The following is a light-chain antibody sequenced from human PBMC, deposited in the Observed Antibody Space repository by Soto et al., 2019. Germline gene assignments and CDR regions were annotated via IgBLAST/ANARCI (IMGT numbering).Light chain of an antibody. V-gene: IGKV3-15*01. Sequence: DTVMTQSPAPLSVSPGEGATLFFRASQSVSINLAWDQQKPGQAPRLLIYGASTRATDIPVRFSGSGSGTEFTLTITSLQSDDFAVYYCQQYYNGPSFGQGTRLEI. CDR1: QSVSIN. CDR3: QQYYNGPS. CDR2: GAS. J-gene: IGKJ5*01.